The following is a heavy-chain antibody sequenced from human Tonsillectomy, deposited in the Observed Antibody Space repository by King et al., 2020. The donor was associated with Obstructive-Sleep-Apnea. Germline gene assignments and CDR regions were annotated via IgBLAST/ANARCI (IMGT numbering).Heavy chain of an antibody. CDR1: GFTFSSYW. D-gene: IGHD2-15*01. Sequence: VQLVESGGGLVQPGGSLRLSCAASGFTFSSYWMHWVRQAPGKGLVWVSRIYSDWSSTSYSDSVKGRFTISMSNANNTLFLQMNSLRAEDTAVYYCARDPPMGCSGGSCYRQGMDVWGQGTTVTVSS. CDR3: ARDPPMGCSGGSCYRQGMDV. CDR2: IYSDWSST. J-gene: IGHJ6*02. V-gene: IGHV3-74*01.